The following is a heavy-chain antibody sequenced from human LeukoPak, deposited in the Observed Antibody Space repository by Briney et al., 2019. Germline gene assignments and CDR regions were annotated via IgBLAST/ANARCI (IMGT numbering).Heavy chain of an antibody. CDR1: GYSFPRYW. J-gene: IGHJ4*02. Sequence: GEPLKISCKGSGYSFPRYWIGWVRQMPGKGLEWMGIIYPGDSDTRYSPSFQGQVTISADKSISTAHLQWSSLKASDTAMYYCARSSYYYGSGSPDYWGQGTLVTVSS. V-gene: IGHV5-51*01. D-gene: IGHD3-10*01. CDR2: IYPGDSDT. CDR3: ARSSYYYGSGSPDY.